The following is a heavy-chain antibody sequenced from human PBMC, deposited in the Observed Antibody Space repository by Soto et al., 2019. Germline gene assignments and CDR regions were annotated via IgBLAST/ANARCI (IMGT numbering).Heavy chain of an antibody. D-gene: IGHD6-13*01. J-gene: IGHJ6*02. CDR1: GFTFGDYA. CDR2: VRSKAYGGTT. CDR3: ARYTYTSRYSYYGMDV. V-gene: IGHV3-49*03. Sequence: GGSLRLSCTTSGFTFGDYAMCWFRQAPGKGLEWVGVVRSKAYGGTTDYAASVKGRFDISRDDSKSIAYLQMNSVTTEDTAVYFCARYTYTSRYSYYGMDVWGQGTTVTVSS.